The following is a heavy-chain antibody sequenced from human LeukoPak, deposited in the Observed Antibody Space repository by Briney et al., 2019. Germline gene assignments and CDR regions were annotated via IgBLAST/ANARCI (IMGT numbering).Heavy chain of an antibody. CDR2: IKQDGSEK. J-gene: IGHJ6*03. V-gene: IGHV3-7*01. CDR1: GFTFSSYA. D-gene: IGHD3-10*01. Sequence: GGSLRLSCAASGFTFSSYAMGWVRQAPGKGLEWVANIKQDGSEKYYVDSVKGRFTISRDNAQNSLHLQMNSLRAEDTAVYYCARAPRRGVMDVWGKGTTVSVSS. CDR3: ARAPRRGVMDV.